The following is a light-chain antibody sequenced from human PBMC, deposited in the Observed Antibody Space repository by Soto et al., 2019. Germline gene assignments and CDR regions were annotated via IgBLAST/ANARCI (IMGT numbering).Light chain of an antibody. Sequence: QSALTQPRSVSGSPAQSVTISCTGTSSDVGRYDYVSWYQQHPGKAPKLIIYDVSERPSGVPDRFSGSKFGNTASLTISGLQAEDEADYSCCSFAGSYTYVFGTGTKLTVL. CDR3: CSFAGSYTYV. V-gene: IGLV2-11*01. CDR2: DVS. CDR1: SSDVGRYDY. J-gene: IGLJ1*01.